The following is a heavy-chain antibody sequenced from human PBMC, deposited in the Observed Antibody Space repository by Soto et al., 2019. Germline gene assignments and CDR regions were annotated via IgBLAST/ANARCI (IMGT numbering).Heavy chain of an antibody. Sequence: ASVKVSCKASGYTFTSYYMHWVRQAPGQGLEWMGIINPSGGSTSYAQKFQGRVTMTRDTSTSTVYMELSSLRSEDTAVYYCAREADNHFWSGPNLYYYYGMDVWGQGTTVTVSS. V-gene: IGHV1-46*01. CDR3: AREADNHFWSGPNLYYYYGMDV. CDR2: INPSGGST. J-gene: IGHJ6*02. D-gene: IGHD3-3*02. CDR1: GYTFTSYY.